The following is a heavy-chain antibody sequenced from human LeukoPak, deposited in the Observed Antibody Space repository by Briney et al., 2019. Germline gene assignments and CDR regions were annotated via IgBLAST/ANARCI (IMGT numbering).Heavy chain of an antibody. CDR3: ATSWGPDTSAFRWGRDGMDV. CDR2: ISKSGDHT. J-gene: IGHJ6*02. Sequence: GGSLRLSCAASGFTFNNYAMSWVRQAPGKGLEWVSAISKSGDHTYYAASAKGRFTIYRDNSKNTQYLQMNSLRAEDTAVYYCATSWGPDTSAFRWGRDGMDVWGQGTTVIVS. CDR1: GFTFNNYA. V-gene: IGHV3-23*01. D-gene: IGHD3-16*01.